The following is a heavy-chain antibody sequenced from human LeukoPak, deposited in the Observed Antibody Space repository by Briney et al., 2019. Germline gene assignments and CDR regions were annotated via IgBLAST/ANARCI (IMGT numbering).Heavy chain of an antibody. CDR2: VYTSGST. CDR3: ARDSPRGFTWGWHYYGMDV. Sequence: PSETLSLTCAVYGGSFSGYYWSWIRQPPGKGLEWIGYVYTSGSTNYNPSLKSRVTISVDASKNQFSLKLSSVTAADTAVYYCARDSPRGFTWGWHYYGMDVWGQGTTVTVSS. D-gene: IGHD3-16*01. J-gene: IGHJ6*02. V-gene: IGHV4-4*09. CDR1: GGSFSGYY.